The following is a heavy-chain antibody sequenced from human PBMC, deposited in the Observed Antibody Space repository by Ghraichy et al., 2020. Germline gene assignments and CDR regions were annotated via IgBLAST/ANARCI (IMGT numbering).Heavy chain of an antibody. Sequence: GESLKISCTVSGFTVSDNYMTWVRQAPGKGLEWVSIIYSGGSNYYADSVKGRFTVSRDNSKNTLFLHMNTLRGDDTAVYYCATPVGTAGAWGQGTLVTVSS. D-gene: IGHD4-23*01. V-gene: IGHV3-53*01. CDR2: IYSGGSN. J-gene: IGHJ4*02. CDR1: GFTVSDNY. CDR3: ATPVGTAGA.